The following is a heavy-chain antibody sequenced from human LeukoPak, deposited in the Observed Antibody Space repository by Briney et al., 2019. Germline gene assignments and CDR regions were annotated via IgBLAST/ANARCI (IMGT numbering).Heavy chain of an antibody. Sequence: TGGSLRLSCAASGFTFSSYGMRWVRQAPGKGLEWVAVISYDGSNKYYADSVKGRFTFSRDNSTNTLYLQMNSLRAEDTAVYYCAKEYCSNSVCHSLDYWGQGTLVTVSS. CDR2: ISYDGSNK. CDR1: GFTFSSYG. J-gene: IGHJ4*02. CDR3: AKEYCSNSVCHSLDY. V-gene: IGHV3-30*18. D-gene: IGHD2-8*01.